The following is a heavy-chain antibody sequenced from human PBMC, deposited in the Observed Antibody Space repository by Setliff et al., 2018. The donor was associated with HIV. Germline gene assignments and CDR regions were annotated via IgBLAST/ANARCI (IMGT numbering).Heavy chain of an antibody. CDR3: ARVGGEMATIAGAFDI. J-gene: IGHJ3*02. CDR1: GVSISSGDYY. Sequence: SETLSLTCTVSGVSISSGDYYWNWIRQPPGKGLEWIGYIYYSGSTYYNPSLKSRVTISVDTSKNQFSLKLSSVTAADTAVYYCARVGGEMATIAGAFDIWGQGTMVTVSS. V-gene: IGHV4-30-4*02. CDR2: IYYSGST. D-gene: IGHD5-12*01.